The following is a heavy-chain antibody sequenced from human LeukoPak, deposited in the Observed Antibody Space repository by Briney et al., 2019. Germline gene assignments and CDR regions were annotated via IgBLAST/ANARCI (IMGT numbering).Heavy chain of an antibody. CDR1: GFTFNSYW. J-gene: IGHJ4*02. CDR2: IKQDGSEK. CDR3: ARVQYYYDSSAYPHRHFDY. V-gene: IGHV3-7*01. Sequence: GGSLRLSCAASGFTFNSYWMSWVRQAPGKGLEWVANIKQDGSEKYYVDSVKGRFTISRDNAKNSLYLQMNSLRAEDTAVYYCARVQYYYDSSAYPHRHFDYWGQGTLVTVSS. D-gene: IGHD3-22*01.